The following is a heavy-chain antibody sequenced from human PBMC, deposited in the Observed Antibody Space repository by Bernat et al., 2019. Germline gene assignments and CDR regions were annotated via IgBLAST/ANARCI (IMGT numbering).Heavy chain of an antibody. CDR2: INPNSGGT. J-gene: IGHJ4*02. Sequence: QVQLVQPGAEVKKPGASVKVSCKASGYTFTGYYMHWVRQATGQGLEWMGRINPNSGGTNYAQKFKGRVTMTRDTSISTAYMELDRLRSDDTAVYCCARGYRSGWYETQGYWGQRTLVTVSS. CDR3: ARGYRSGWYETQGY. CDR1: GYTFTGYY. D-gene: IGHD6-19*01. V-gene: IGHV1-2*06.